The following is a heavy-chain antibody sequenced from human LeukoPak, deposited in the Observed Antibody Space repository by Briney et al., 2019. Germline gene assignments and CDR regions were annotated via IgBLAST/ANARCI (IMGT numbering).Heavy chain of an antibody. CDR2: ISGSGGST. CDR3: AKGAMHYYDTSGYNYFDY. Sequence: GGSLRLSCAASGFTFSNYAMSWVRQAPGKGLEWVSAISGSGGSTYYADSVKGRFTISRDNSKNTLYLQMNSLTAEDTPLYYCAKGAMHYYDTSGYNYFDYWGQGTLVTVSS. J-gene: IGHJ4*01. CDR1: GFTFSNYA. D-gene: IGHD3-22*01. V-gene: IGHV3-23*01.